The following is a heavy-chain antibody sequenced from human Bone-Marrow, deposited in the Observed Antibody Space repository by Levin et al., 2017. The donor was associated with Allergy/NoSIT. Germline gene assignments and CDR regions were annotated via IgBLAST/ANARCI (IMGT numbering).Heavy chain of an antibody. CDR2: IYPGDSDS. J-gene: IGHJ3*01. Sequence: KVSCKVSGYTFTTYWIGWVRQVPGKGLEWMGMIYPGDSDSRYSPSFQGQVTFSADKSHSTAYLQWSSLKASDTATYYCARRYPNNSEGLDVWGQGTMVTVSS. CDR1: GYTFTTYW. V-gene: IGHV5-51*01. D-gene: IGHD5-18*01. CDR3: ARRYPNNSEGLDV.